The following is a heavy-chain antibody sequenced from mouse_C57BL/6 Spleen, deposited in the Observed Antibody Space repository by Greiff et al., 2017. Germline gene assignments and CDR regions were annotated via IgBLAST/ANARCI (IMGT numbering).Heavy chain of an antibody. Sequence: QVQLQQSGAELVKPGASVKISCKASGYAFSSYWMNWVKQRPGKGLEWIGQIYPGDGDTNYNGKFKGKATLTADKSSSTAYMQLSSLTSEDSAVYFCARRGDGSSYYFDYWGQGTTLTVSS. CDR1: GYAFSSYW. CDR2: IYPGDGDT. D-gene: IGHD1-1*01. J-gene: IGHJ2*01. V-gene: IGHV1-80*01. CDR3: ARRGDGSSYYFDY.